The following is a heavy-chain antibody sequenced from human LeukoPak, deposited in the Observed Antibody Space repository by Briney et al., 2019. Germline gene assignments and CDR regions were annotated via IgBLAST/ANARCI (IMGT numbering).Heavy chain of an antibody. J-gene: IGHJ4*02. D-gene: IGHD2/OR15-2a*01. CDR3: AKDRGSGYYFTVYYFDY. CDR2: ISYDGSNK. Sequence: PGRSLRLSCAASGFTFSSYAMHWVRQAPGKGLEWVAVISYDGSNKYYADSVKGRFTISRDNSKNTLYLQMNSLRAEDTAVYYCAKDRGSGYYFTVYYFDYWGQGTLVTVSS. CDR1: GFTFSSYA. V-gene: IGHV3-30-3*01.